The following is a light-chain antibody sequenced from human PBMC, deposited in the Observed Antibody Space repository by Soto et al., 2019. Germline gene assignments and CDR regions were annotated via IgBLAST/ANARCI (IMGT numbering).Light chain of an antibody. CDR2: GAS. J-gene: IGKJ3*01. V-gene: IGKV3-11*01. CDR1: QTVSSS. CDR3: QQRSNWPPT. Sequence: EIVLTQSPGTLSLSPGERATLSCRASQTVSSSLAWYQQKTGQAPRLLISGASTRATGIPDRFSGSGSETDFTLTISSLEPEDFAVYYCQQRSNWPPTFGPGTKVDIK.